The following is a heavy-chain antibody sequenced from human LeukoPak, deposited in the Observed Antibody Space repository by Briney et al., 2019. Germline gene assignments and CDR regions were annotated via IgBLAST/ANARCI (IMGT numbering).Heavy chain of an antibody. CDR2: IYYSGST. CDR3: ARHQGHDFYDSSGFYSFDY. V-gene: IGHV4-59*08. Sequence: SETLSLTCTVSGGSISNYYWSWIRQPPGKGLEWIGYIYYSGSTNYNPSLKSRVTISVGTSKNQFSLKLSSVTAADTAVYFCARHQGHDFYDSSGFYSFDYWGQGTLVTVSS. CDR1: GGSISNYY. J-gene: IGHJ4*02. D-gene: IGHD3-22*01.